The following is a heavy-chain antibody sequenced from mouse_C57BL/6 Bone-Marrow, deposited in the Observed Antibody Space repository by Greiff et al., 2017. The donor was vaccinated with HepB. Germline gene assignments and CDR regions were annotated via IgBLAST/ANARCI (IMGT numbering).Heavy chain of an antibody. CDR1: GYTFTSYW. D-gene: IGHD1-1*01. CDR2: IDPSDSET. Sequence: QVQLQQPGAELVRPGSSVKLSCKASGYTFTSYWMHWVKQRPIQGLEWIGNIDPSDSETHYNQKFKDKATLTVDKSSSTAYMQLSSLTSEDSAVYYCAREGIYYYGSSFYWYFDVWGTGTTVTVSS. V-gene: IGHV1-52*01. J-gene: IGHJ1*03. CDR3: AREGIYYYGSSFYWYFDV.